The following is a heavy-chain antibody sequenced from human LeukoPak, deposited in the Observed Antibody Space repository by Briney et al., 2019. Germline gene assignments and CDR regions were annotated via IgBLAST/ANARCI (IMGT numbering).Heavy chain of an antibody. CDR3: ARNRVVGATTPFDN. V-gene: IGHV3-7*01. CDR1: GLTFSTYW. CDR2: IKQDGSEK. D-gene: IGHD1-26*01. J-gene: IGHJ4*02. Sequence: GGSLRLSCAASGLTFSTYWMSWVRQAPGKGLEWVANIKQDGSEKYYVDSVKGRFTSSRDNAKNSLYLQMNNLRAEDTAVYYCARNRVVGATTPFDNWGQGALVTVSS.